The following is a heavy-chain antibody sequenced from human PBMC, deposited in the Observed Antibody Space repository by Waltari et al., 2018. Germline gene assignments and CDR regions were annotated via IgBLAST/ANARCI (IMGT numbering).Heavy chain of an antibody. J-gene: IGHJ6*03. CDR2: INHRGST. D-gene: IGHD5-18*01. CDR3: ARGTQLGFFYYYYYYMDV. Sequence: QVQLQQWGAGLLKPSETLSLTCAVYGGSFSGYYWSWIRQPPGKGLEWIGEINHRGSTNYNPSLKSRVTRSGDTSKTQFSRKRSSVTAADTAVDYCARGTQLGFFYYYYYYMDVWGKGTTVTVSS. V-gene: IGHV4-34*01. CDR1: GGSFSGYY.